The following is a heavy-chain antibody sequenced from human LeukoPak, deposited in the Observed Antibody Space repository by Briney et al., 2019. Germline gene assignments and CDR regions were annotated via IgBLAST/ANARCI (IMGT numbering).Heavy chain of an antibody. CDR3: ARDLGYCSGGSCFGDRTAYFDY. CDR2: IIPIFGTA. CDR1: TGTFSSYA. D-gene: IGHD2-15*01. Sequence: GASVKVSCKPSTGTFSSYAISWVRQAPGQGLEWMGGIIPIFGTANYAQKFQGRVTITADESTSTAYMELSSLRSEDTAVYYCARDLGYCSGGSCFGDRTAYFDYWGQGTLVTVSS. J-gene: IGHJ4*02. V-gene: IGHV1-69*13.